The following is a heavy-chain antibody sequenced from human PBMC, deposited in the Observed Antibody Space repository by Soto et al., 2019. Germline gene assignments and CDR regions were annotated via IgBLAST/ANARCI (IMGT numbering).Heavy chain of an antibody. CDR3: ARGRGWRDY. V-gene: IGHV1-8*01. CDR1: GYTFTNYD. D-gene: IGHD2-15*01. CDR2: MDPKSGNT. J-gene: IGHJ4*02. Sequence: QVQLVQSGAEVKKPGASVKVSCKASGYTFTNYDINWVRQAPGQGLEWMGWMDPKSGNTDYAQKFQGRVTITRNTSISTADLEVRSLISEETAVYFCARGRGWRDYWGQGTLVTVSS.